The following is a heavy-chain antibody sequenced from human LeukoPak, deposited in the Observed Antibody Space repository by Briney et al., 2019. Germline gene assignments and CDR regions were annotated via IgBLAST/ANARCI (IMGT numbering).Heavy chain of an antibody. CDR2: IIPIFGTA. CDR3: ATAYDSSGAFDI. J-gene: IGHJ3*02. Sequence: SVKVSCKASGGIFSSYAISWVRQAPGQGLEWMGGIIPIFGTANYAQKFQGRVTITADESTSTAYMELSSLRSEDTAVYYCATAYDSSGAFDIWGQGTMVTVSS. V-gene: IGHV1-69*01. D-gene: IGHD5-12*01. CDR1: GGIFSSYA.